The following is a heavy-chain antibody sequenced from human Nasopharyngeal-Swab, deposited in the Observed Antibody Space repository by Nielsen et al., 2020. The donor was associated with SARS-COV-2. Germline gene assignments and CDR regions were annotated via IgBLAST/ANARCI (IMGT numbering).Heavy chain of an antibody. Sequence: GGSLRLSFAASGFTFSSYCMHWVRQAPGKGLEWVAVIWYDGSNKYYADSVKGRFTISSDNSKNTLYLQMTSLRAEDTAVYYCARDLIAVAGYGMDVWGQGTTVTVSS. CDR3: ARDLIAVAGYGMDV. J-gene: IGHJ6*02. V-gene: IGHV3-33*01. D-gene: IGHD6-19*01. CDR1: GFTFSSYC. CDR2: IWYDGSNK.